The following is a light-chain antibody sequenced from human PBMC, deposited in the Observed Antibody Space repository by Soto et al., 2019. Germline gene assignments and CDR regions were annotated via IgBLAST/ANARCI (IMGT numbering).Light chain of an antibody. V-gene: IGLV2-8*01. Sequence: QPVLTQPPSASGSPGQSVTISCTGTSGDVGGYNYVSWYQQHPGKAPKLVIYEVSERPSGVPDRFSGSKSGNTASLTVSGLQAEDEAIYYCSSYAGSPVVFGGGTKLTVL. CDR3: SSYAGSPVV. CDR2: EVS. CDR1: SGDVGGYNY. J-gene: IGLJ2*01.